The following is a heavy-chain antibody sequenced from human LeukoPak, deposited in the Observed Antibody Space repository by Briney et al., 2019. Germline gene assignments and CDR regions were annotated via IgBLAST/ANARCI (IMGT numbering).Heavy chain of an antibody. CDR2: IYSGGST. CDR1: GFTVSSNY. V-gene: IGHV3-53*01. CDR3: ASGVSDSSGYYMLAY. D-gene: IGHD3-22*01. Sequence: GGSLRLSCAASGFTVSSNYMSWVRQAPGKGLEWVSIIYSGGSTYYADSVKGRFTISRDNSKNTLYLQMSRPRAEDTAVYYCASGVSDSSGYYMLAYWGQGTLVTVSS. J-gene: IGHJ4*02.